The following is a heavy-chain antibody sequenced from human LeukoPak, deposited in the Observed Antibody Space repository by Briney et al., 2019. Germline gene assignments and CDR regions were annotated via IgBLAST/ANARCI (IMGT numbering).Heavy chain of an antibody. CDR2: IKQDGSEK. Sequence: GGSLRLSCAASGFTLSSYWMSWVRQAPGKGLEWVANIKQDGSEKYYVDSVKGRFTISRDNAKNSLYLQMNSLRAEDTAVYYCARDQLNIVVVPAAETYYYYYGMDVWGQGTTVTVSS. V-gene: IGHV3-7*01. J-gene: IGHJ6*02. D-gene: IGHD2-2*01. CDR1: GFTLSSYW. CDR3: ARDQLNIVVVPAAETYYYYYGMDV.